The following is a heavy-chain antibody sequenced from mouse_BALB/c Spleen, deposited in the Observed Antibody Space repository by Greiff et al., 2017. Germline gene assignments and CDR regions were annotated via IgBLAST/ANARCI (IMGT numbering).Heavy chain of an antibody. CDR1: GYAFTNYL. V-gene: IGHV1-54*01. J-gene: IGHJ4*01. CDR3: ARYVGYGCYYAMDY. CDR2: INPGSGGT. Sequence: QVQLQQSGAELVRPGTSVKVSCKASGYAFTNYLIEWVKQRPGQGLEWIGVINPGSGGTNYNEKFKGKATLTADKSSSTAYMQLSSLTSDDSAVYFCARYVGYGCYYAMDYWGQGTSVTVSS. D-gene: IGHD2-3*01.